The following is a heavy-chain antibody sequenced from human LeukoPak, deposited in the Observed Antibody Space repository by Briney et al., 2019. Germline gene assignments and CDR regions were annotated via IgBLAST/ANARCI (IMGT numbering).Heavy chain of an antibody. D-gene: IGHD4-17*01. J-gene: IGHJ4*02. CDR1: GYTFTSYG. Sequence: ASVKVSCKASGYTFTSYGISWVRQAPGQGPEWMGWISAYNGNTNYAQKLQGRVTMTTDTSTSTAYMELRSLRSDDTAVYYCARDHTFTVPTGYWGQGTLVTVSS. V-gene: IGHV1-18*01. CDR3: ARDHTFTVPTGY. CDR2: ISAYNGNT.